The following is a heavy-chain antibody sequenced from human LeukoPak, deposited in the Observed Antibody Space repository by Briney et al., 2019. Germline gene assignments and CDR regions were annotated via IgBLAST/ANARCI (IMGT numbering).Heavy chain of an antibody. J-gene: IGHJ4*02. CDR3: ARDRDWGCSYCSY. Sequence: GGSLRLSCAASGFTFSSYGMHWVRQAPGKGLEWVAVIWFDGSNKYYADSVKGRFTISRDNSKNTLYLQMNSLRAEDTAVYYCARDRDWGCSYCSYWGQGTLVTVSS. D-gene: IGHD7-27*01. CDR1: GFTFSSYG. CDR2: IWFDGSNK. V-gene: IGHV3-33*01.